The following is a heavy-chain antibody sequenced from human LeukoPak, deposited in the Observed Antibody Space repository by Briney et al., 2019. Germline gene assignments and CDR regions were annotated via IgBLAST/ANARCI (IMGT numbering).Heavy chain of an antibody. V-gene: IGHV3-7*05. CDR1: GFTLRTFW. CDR3: AREPAGALDY. Sequence: GGSLRLSCAASGFTLRTFWMSWVRQAPGKGPEWVANIKQDGSEKYYVDSVKGRFTISRDNAKNSLYLQMNSLRVEDTAVYYYAREPAGALDYWGQGTLVTVSS. D-gene: IGHD1-26*01. J-gene: IGHJ4*02. CDR2: IKQDGSEK.